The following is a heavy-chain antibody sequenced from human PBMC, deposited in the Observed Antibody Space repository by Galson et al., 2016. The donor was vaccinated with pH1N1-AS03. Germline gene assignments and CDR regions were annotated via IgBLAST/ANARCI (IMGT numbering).Heavy chain of an antibody. CDR1: TGSISSYY. J-gene: IGHJ4*02. CDR3: AAGSPAPFDY. V-gene: IGHV4-59*01. CDR2: IYYTGTT. Sequence: SETLSLTCTFSTGSISSYYLSWIRQPPGKGLEWIGYIYYTGTTKYNPSLKSRVTISVDTSKNQFSLRLGSVTAANTAVYYCAAGSPAPFDYWGQGTLFTVSS.